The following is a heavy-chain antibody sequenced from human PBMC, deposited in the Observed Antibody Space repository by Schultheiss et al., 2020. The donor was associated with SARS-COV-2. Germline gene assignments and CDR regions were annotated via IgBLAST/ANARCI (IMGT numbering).Heavy chain of an antibody. D-gene: IGHD3-3*01. J-gene: IGHJ6*02. Sequence: GGSLRLSCVASGFTFSTYAMTWVRQGPGKGLEWVSTISGSDDNGYYADSVKGRFTISRDNAKNSLYLQMNSLRAEDTAVYYCARDSDTIFGVVIYYGMDVWGQGTTVTVSS. CDR2: ISGSDDNG. CDR1: GFTFSTYA. V-gene: IGHV3-23*01. CDR3: ARDSDTIFGVVIYYGMDV.